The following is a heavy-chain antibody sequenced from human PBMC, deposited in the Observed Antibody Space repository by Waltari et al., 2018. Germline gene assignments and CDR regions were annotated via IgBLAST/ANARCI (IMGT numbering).Heavy chain of an antibody. D-gene: IGHD3-10*01. CDR3: AREYYTHFDY. CDR1: GFNFSSYS. V-gene: IGHV3-48*01. J-gene: IGHJ4*02. Sequence: EVHLVRSGGGLVQPGGSLRLSCAASGFNFSSYSMDWFRQAPGKGLEWVSYISSSSSTVYYADSVKGRFTISRDNAKNSLYLQMNSLRAEDTAVYYCAREYYTHFDYWGQGTLVTVSS. CDR2: ISSSSSTV.